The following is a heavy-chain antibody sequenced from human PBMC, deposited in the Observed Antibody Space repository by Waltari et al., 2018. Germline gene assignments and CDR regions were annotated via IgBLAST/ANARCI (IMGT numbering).Heavy chain of an antibody. CDR1: GYTFTRYY. V-gene: IGHV1-46*01. Sequence: QVQLVQSGAEVKKPGASVKVSCKASGYTFTRYYMHWVRQAPGQGLEWMGIINPSGGSTSYAQKFQGRVTMTRDTSMSTVYMELSSLRSEDTAVYYCAREDSSAAVDYWGQGTLVTVSS. J-gene: IGHJ4*02. CDR2: INPSGGST. D-gene: IGHD6-13*01. CDR3: AREDSSAAVDY.